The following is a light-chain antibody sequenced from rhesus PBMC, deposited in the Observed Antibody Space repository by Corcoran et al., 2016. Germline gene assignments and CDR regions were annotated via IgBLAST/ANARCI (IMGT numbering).Light chain of an antibody. J-gene: IGKJ3*01. Sequence: EIVLTQSPATLSLSPGERATLSCRASQSVSSSLAWYQQKPGQAPRLLIYDASSRATGIPDRVIGSGAGTDVTLTISILEPEDVGVYYCQQYSNWPLTFGPGTKLDIK. CDR2: DAS. V-gene: IGKV3-35*01. CDR1: QSVSSS. CDR3: QQYSNWPLT.